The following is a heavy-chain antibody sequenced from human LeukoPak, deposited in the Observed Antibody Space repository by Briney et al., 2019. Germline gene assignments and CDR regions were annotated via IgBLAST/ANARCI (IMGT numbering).Heavy chain of an antibody. CDR1: GGSLSSYY. J-gene: IGHJ3*02. D-gene: IGHD3-10*01. CDR2: IYYSGST. Sequence: SETLSLTCTVSGGSLSSYYWSWIRQPPGKGLEWIGYIYYSGSTNHTPSLKSPVTISATTSKNHFSLKLSSVTAADTAVYYCARHMAIDAFDIWGQGTMVTVSS. V-gene: IGHV4-59*08. CDR3: ARHMAIDAFDI.